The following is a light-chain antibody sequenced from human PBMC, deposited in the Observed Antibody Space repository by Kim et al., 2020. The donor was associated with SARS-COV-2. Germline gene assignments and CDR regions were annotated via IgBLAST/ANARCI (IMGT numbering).Light chain of an antibody. V-gene: IGLV2-14*03. CDR2: DVS. CDR1: SSDIGPYNY. J-gene: IGLJ1*01. Sequence: QSALTQPASVSGSLGQSITISCTGTSSDIGPYNYVSWYQQHPGTAPRLLIYDVSKRPSGVSNRFSGSKSGNTASLTISGLQTEDEADYYCSSYTFSNTAVFGTGTKVTVL. CDR3: SSYTFSNTAV.